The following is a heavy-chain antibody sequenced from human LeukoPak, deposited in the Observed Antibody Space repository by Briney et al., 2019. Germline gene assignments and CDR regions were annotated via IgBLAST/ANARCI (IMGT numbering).Heavy chain of an antibody. CDR2: VNSDGSWT. CDR3: VSFYETY. D-gene: IGHD2/OR15-2a*01. J-gene: IGHJ4*02. Sequence: GGSLRLSCAASGNYWMHWVRQAPGKGLVWVSHVNSDGSWTSYADSVKGRFTISKDNAKNTVYLQMNSLRAEDTAVYYCVSFYETYWGRGTLVTVSS. V-gene: IGHV3-74*01. CDR1: GNYW.